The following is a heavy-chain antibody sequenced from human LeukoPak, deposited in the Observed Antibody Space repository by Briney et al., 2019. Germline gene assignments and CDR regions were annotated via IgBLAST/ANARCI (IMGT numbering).Heavy chain of an antibody. CDR3: AMKGATDAFDI. Sequence: AGGSLRLSCAASGFTFTTFTMNWVRQAPGKGLVCVSRINGDGSSTRSADSVKGRFTTSRDNAKNTLYLQMNGLRAEDTAVYYCAMKGATDAFDIWGQGTMVTVSS. V-gene: IGHV3-74*01. J-gene: IGHJ3*02. CDR1: GFTFTTFT. D-gene: IGHD1-26*01. CDR2: INGDGSST.